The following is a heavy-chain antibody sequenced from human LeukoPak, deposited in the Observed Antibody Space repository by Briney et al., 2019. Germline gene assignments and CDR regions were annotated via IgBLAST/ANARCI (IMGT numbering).Heavy chain of an antibody. V-gene: IGHV3-30*18. D-gene: IGHD3-3*01. Sequence: PGGSLRLSCAASGFTFSSYGMPWVRRAPGKGLEWVAVISYDGSNKYYADSVKGRFTISRDNSKNTLYLQMNSLRAEDTAVYYCAKDAHKLRFLEYGMDVWGQGTTVTVSS. CDR2: ISYDGSNK. J-gene: IGHJ6*02. CDR3: AKDAHKLRFLEYGMDV. CDR1: GFTFSSYG.